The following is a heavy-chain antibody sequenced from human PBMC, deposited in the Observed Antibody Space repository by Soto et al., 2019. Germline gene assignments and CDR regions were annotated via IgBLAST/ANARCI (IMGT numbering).Heavy chain of an antibody. CDR3: SRVSDGHSHFFDF. J-gene: IGHJ4*02. Sequence: AVKPSCKASGSTFSSYAIRWVRQAPGQGLEWMGGIIPIFGTANYAQKFQGRVTITADESTSTAYMELSSLRSEDTAVYYCSRVSDGHSHFFDFCGQGTLVTGSS. CDR2: IIPIFGTA. CDR1: GSTFSSYA. V-gene: IGHV1-69*13. D-gene: IGHD5-18*01.